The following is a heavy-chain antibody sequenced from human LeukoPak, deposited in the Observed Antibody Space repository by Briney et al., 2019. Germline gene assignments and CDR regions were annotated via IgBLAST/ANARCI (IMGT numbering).Heavy chain of an antibody. CDR2: ISVRGGDI. Sequence: GGSLRLSCAASGFTFSTYSMNWVRQAPGKGLEWVSYISVRGGDIYYADSVKGRFTVSRDNAKNSLYLQMHTLRDEDTAVYYCARDKGRGYSYGWDYWGQGTLVTVSS. D-gene: IGHD5-18*01. J-gene: IGHJ4*02. V-gene: IGHV3-48*02. CDR1: GFTFSTYS. CDR3: ARDKGRGYSYGWDY.